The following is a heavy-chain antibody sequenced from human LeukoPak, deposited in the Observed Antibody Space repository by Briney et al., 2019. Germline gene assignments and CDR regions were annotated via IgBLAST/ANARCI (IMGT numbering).Heavy chain of an antibody. Sequence: GALVKVSCKASGYTFTSYGISWVRQAPGQGLEWMGWISAYNGNTNYAQKLQGRVTMTTDTSTSTAYMELRSLRSDDTAVYYCARTPLPYIVVVPAAMMGSFDYWGQGTLVTVSS. CDR1: GYTFTSYG. J-gene: IGHJ4*02. V-gene: IGHV1-18*01. CDR2: ISAYNGNT. D-gene: IGHD2-2*01. CDR3: ARTPLPYIVVVPAAMMGSFDY.